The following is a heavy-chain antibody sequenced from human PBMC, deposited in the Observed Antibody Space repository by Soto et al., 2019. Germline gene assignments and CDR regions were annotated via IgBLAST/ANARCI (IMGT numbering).Heavy chain of an antibody. V-gene: IGHV3-23*05. CDR1: GFTFHDYA. CDR3: ATRSYDSSGYYPLQH. D-gene: IGHD3-22*01. Sequence: GSLRLSCATSGFTFHDYAMSWVRQAPGKGLEWVSAIAFTGSATYYADSVKGRFTISRDNSKNTLYLQMNSLRAEDTAVYYCATRSYDSSGYYPLQHWGQGTLVTVSS. J-gene: IGHJ1*01. CDR2: IAFTGSAT.